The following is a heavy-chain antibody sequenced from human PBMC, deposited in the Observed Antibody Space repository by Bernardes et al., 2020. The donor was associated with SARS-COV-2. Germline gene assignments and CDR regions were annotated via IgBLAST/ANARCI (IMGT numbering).Heavy chain of an antibody. J-gene: IGHJ2*01. V-gene: IGHV3-74*01. D-gene: IGHD6-19*01. CDR1: GFTFSSYW. CDR2: INGDGNSI. Sequence: GGSLRLSCAASGFTFSSYWMHWIRQVPGKGLVWVSRINGDGNSINYADSVKGRFTVSRDKAKNTLYLQMNNLRVEDTAVYYCGKRAVTGSRWYFDLWGRGTLVTVSS. CDR3: GKRAVTGSRWYFDL.